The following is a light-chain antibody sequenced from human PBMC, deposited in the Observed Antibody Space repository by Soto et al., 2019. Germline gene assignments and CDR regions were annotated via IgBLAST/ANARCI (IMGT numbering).Light chain of an antibody. CDR3: QQGYNTFWT. Sequence: DIQMTQSPSSLSAFVGDSVTVTCRASQPIGTSLHWYQQRAGTAPKVLISAATKLQSGVPSRFSGRGSGTDFTLTISNLQPEDSATYFCQQGYNTFWTFGRGPRWISN. V-gene: IGKV1-39*01. CDR1: QPIGTS. CDR2: AAT. J-gene: IGKJ1*01.